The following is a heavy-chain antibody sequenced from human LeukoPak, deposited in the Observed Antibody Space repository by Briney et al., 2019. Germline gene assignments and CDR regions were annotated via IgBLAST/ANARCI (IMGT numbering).Heavy chain of an antibody. CDR2: IWYDGSNK. V-gene: IGHV3-33*01. Sequence: GGSLRLSCAASRFSFSSYGMHWVRQAPGKGLEWVAVIWYDGSNKYYADSVKGRFTISRDNSKNMLYLQMNSLRAEDTAVYYCARDLSGSTTDGYFDYWGQGTLVTVSS. CDR1: RFSFSSYG. J-gene: IGHJ4*02. CDR3: ARDLSGSTTDGYFDY. D-gene: IGHD1-1*01.